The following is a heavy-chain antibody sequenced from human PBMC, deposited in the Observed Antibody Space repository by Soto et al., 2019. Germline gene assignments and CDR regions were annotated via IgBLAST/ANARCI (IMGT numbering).Heavy chain of an antibody. V-gene: IGHV4-34*01. Sequence: AESLSPPCAAYGWSFSAYYWSWIRKPPEKELGGSGEINHSEGTNYNPSLKSPVTITVDPSKSQFSLKLTSVTAADRAVYYCARGSVDTVDSSGFYEYWGQVTPVTVSS. J-gene: IGHJ4*02. CDR3: ARGSVDTVDSSGFYEY. CDR2: INHSEGT. D-gene: IGHD3-22*01. CDR1: GWSFSAYY.